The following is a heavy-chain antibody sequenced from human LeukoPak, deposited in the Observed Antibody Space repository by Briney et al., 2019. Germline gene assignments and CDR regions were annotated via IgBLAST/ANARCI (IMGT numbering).Heavy chain of an antibody. CDR1: GFTFSSYE. J-gene: IGHJ4*02. CDR2: ISSSGSTI. V-gene: IGHV3-48*03. D-gene: IGHD3-22*01. Sequence: SGGSLRLSCAASGFTFSSYEMNWVRQAPGKGLEWVSYISSSGSTIYYADSVKGRFTISRDNAKNSLYLQMNSLRAEDTAVYYCARGKASYYDSSGSLDYWGQGTLVTVSS. CDR3: ARGKASYYDSSGSLDY.